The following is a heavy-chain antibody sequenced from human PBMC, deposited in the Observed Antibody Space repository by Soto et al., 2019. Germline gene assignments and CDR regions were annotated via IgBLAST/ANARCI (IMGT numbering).Heavy chain of an antibody. CDR2: ISGSDDST. CDR3: AKRSSSSTFDY. D-gene: IGHD6-6*01. Sequence: GESLKISCAASGFTFSSYAMSWVRQAPGKGLEWVSVISGSDDSTYYADSVKGRFTISRDNSKNTLYLQMNSLRAEDTAVYYCAKRSSSSTFDYWGQGTLVTVSS. V-gene: IGHV3-23*01. J-gene: IGHJ4*02. CDR1: GFTFSSYA.